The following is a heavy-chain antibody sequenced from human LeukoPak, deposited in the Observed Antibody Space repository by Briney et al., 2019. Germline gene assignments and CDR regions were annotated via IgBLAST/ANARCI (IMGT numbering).Heavy chain of an antibody. D-gene: IGHD2-15*01. Sequence: GGSLRLSCAASGFTFTRYWMSWVRQAPGKGLEWVANIKEDGGEKDYVDSVKGRFTISRDNAKNSLYLQMNSLRGEDTAVYYCARGTLEHCSGASCYPLDSWGQGTLVTVSS. J-gene: IGHJ5*01. CDR1: GFTFTRYW. CDR2: IKEDGGEK. V-gene: IGHV3-7*02. CDR3: ARGTLEHCSGASCYPLDS.